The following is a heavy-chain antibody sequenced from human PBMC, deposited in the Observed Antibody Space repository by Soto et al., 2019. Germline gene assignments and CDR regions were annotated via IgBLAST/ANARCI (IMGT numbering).Heavy chain of an antibody. Sequence: QSQTLSLTCAISGDSVSSNSAAWNWIRQSPSRGLEWLGRTYYRSKWYNDYAVSVKSRITINPDTSKNQFSLQLNSVTPEDTAVYYCARLNYDFWSGYFYYFDYWGQGTLVTVSS. D-gene: IGHD3-3*01. CDR2: TYYRSKWYN. CDR3: ARLNYDFWSGYFYYFDY. J-gene: IGHJ4*02. CDR1: GDSVSSNSAA. V-gene: IGHV6-1*01.